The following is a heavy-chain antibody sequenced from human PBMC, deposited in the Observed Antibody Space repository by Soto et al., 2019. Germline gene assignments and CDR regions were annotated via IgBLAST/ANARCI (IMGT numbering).Heavy chain of an antibody. D-gene: IGHD3-10*01. CDR2: IIPILGIA. J-gene: IGHJ6*02. V-gene: IGHV1-69*02. Sequence: SVKVSCKASGGTFSSYTISWVRQAPGQGLEWMGRIIPILGIANYAQKLQGRVTITADKSTSTAYMELSSLRSEDTAVYYCARLTMVRGVIPDYYYYGMDVWG. CDR1: GGTFSSYT. CDR3: ARLTMVRGVIPDYYYYGMDV.